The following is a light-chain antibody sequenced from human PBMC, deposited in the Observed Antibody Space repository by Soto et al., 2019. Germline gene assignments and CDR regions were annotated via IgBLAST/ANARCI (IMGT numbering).Light chain of an antibody. Sequence: EIVLTQSPGTLSLSPGERATLSCRASQNVSTSFLGWYQQKPGQAPRLLIYGASSRASGIPDRFSGSGSGTVFITISSRVDHEYVVFYYCQYYGSSTNTFGGGTKVEIK. J-gene: IGKJ4*01. CDR1: QNVSTSF. CDR3: QYYGSSTNT. CDR2: GAS. V-gene: IGKV3-20*01.